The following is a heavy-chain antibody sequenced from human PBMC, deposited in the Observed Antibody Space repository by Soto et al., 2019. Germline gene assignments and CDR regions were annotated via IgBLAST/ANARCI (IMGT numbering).Heavy chain of an antibody. CDR3: ARLSSSSSPRSIYYYYGMDV. CDR1: GYSFTSYW. J-gene: IGHJ6*02. V-gene: IGHV5-10-1*01. Sequence: PGESLKISCKGSGYSFTSYWISWVRQMPGKGLEWMGRIDPSDSYTNYSPSLQGHVTISADKSISTAYLQWSSLKASDTAMYYCARLSSSSSPRSIYYYYGMDVWGQGTTVTVSS. CDR2: IDPSDSYT. D-gene: IGHD6-6*01.